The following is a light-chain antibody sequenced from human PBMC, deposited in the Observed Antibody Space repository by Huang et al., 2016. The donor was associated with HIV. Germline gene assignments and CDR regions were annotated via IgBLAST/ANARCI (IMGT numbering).Light chain of an antibody. CDR1: QSVSRN. J-gene: IGKJ2*01. CDR3: QQYNNWPPYT. V-gene: IGKV3-15*01. Sequence: EIVMTQSPATLSVTPGERATLSCRASQSVSRNLAWYQQKPGQAPRLLIYGASTRATGIPAMFSGSGSGTEFTLTISSLQSEDFAVYYCQQYNNWPPYTFGQGTKLEIK. CDR2: GAS.